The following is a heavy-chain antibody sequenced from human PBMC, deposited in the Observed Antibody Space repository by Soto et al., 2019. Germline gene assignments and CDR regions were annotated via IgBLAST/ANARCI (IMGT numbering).Heavy chain of an antibody. CDR1: GRTFSSYT. CDR2: IIPILGIA. CDR3: ARDLGTTYSNGFDI. J-gene: IGHJ3*02. D-gene: IGHD1-7*01. V-gene: IGHV1-69*08. Sequence: QVQLVQSGAEVKQPGSSVKVSCTASGRTFSSYTISWVRQAPGQGLEWMGRIIPILGIANYAQKFQGRVTITADKSTSTTDMELNSLRSEDTPVYYCARDLGTTYSNGFDIWGQGTMVTVSS.